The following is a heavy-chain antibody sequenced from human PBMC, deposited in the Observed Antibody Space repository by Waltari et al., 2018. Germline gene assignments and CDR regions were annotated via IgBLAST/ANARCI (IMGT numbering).Heavy chain of an antibody. D-gene: IGHD1-26*01. CDR2: IYYSGST. V-gene: IGHV4-39*01. CDR3: ARLTYSGSLKGYFDY. CDR1: GGSISSSSYY. Sequence: QLQLQESGPGLVKPSETLSLTCTVSGGSISSSSYYWGWIRQPPGKGLEWIGSIYYSGSTYYNPSLKSRVTISVDTSKNQFSLKLSSVTAADTAVYYCARLTYSGSLKGYFDYWGQGTLVTVSS. J-gene: IGHJ4*02.